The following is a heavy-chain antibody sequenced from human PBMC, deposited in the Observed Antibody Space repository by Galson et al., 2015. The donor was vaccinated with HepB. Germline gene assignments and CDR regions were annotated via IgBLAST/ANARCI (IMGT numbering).Heavy chain of an antibody. CDR2: ISGSGSRT. CDR3: AHRTVHRSFDY. D-gene: IGHD1-1*01. CDR1: GFTFSSYD. Sequence: SLRLSCAASGFTFSSYDMSWVRQAPGKGLEWVSAISGSGSRTYYADSVKGRFTISRDNSKNTLYMQMNSLRAEDTATYYCAHRTVHRSFDYWGQGTLVTVSS. V-gene: IGHV3-23*01. J-gene: IGHJ4*02.